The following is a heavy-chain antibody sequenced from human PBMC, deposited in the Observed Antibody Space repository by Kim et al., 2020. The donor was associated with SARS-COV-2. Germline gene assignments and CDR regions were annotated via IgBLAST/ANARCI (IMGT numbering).Heavy chain of an antibody. J-gene: IGHJ4*02. CDR3: AREPFYYDSSGKAWLDY. CDR1: GFTFSDYY. V-gene: IGHV3-11*05. CDR2: ISSSSSYT. Sequence: GGSLRLSCAASGFTFSDYYMSWIRQAPGKGLEWVSYISSSSSYTNYADSVKGRFTISRDNAKNSLYLQMNSLRAEDTAVYYCAREPFYYDSSGKAWLDYWGQGTLVTVSS. D-gene: IGHD3-22*01.